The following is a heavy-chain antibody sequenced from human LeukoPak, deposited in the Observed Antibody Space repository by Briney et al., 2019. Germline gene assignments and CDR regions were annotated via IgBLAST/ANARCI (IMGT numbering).Heavy chain of an antibody. CDR2: IKSRDTYM. Sequence: GGSLRLSCAASGFTFSSYNMNWVRQAPGKGLEWVSSIKSRDTYMYYADSVKGRFTISRDNAKNSLYLQMNSLRAEDTAVYYCARGGEYNSDYWGQGTLVTVSS. V-gene: IGHV3-21*01. CDR3: ARGGEYNSDY. D-gene: IGHD6-6*01. J-gene: IGHJ4*02. CDR1: GFTFSSYN.